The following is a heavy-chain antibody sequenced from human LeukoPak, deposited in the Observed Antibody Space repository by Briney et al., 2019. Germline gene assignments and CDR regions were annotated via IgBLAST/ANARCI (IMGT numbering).Heavy chain of an antibody. D-gene: IGHD6-19*01. J-gene: IGHJ2*01. CDR3: ARDLTAVAGNWYFDL. Sequence: ASVKVCCKASGYTFTSYGISWVRQAPGQGLEWMGWISAYNGNTNYAQKFQGRVTMSTDTSTGTAYTELRSLRSDDTAVYYCARDLTAVAGNWYFDLWGRGTLVTVSS. V-gene: IGHV1-18*04. CDR1: GYTFTSYG. CDR2: ISAYNGNT.